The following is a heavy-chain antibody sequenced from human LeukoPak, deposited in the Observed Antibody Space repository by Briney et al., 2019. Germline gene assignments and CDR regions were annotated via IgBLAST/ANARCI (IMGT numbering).Heavy chain of an antibody. D-gene: IGHD2-15*01. Sequence: PGGSLRLSCAASGFTFSSYAMHWVRQAPGKGLEWVAVISYDGSNKYYADSVKGRFTISRDNSKNTLYLQMNSLRAEDTAVYYCARERGWYCSGGSCYPGRVFDYWGQGTLATVSS. CDR1: GFTFSSYA. J-gene: IGHJ4*02. CDR3: ARERGWYCSGGSCYPGRVFDY. V-gene: IGHV3-30-3*01. CDR2: ISYDGSNK.